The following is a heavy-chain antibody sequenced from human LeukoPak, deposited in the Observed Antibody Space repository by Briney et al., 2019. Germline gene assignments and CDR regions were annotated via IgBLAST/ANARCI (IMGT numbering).Heavy chain of an antibody. Sequence: SETLSLTCTVSGGSISSYYWSWIRQPPGKGLECIGYIYYNERPNYNPSLKSRVTISVDTSKNQFSLKLTSVTAADTAVYYCARRGGSPLGAFDIWGQGTMVTVSS. CDR3: ARRGGSPLGAFDI. J-gene: IGHJ3*02. CDR2: IYYNERP. V-gene: IGHV4-59*01. D-gene: IGHD1-26*01. CDR1: GGSISSYY.